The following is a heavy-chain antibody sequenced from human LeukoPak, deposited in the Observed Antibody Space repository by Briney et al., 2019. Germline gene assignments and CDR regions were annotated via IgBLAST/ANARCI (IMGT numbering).Heavy chain of an antibody. CDR1: GGSISSGGYY. J-gene: IGHJ4*02. D-gene: IGHD6-6*01. V-gene: IGHV4-30-2*01. CDR3: ARRGGGSSSFFFDY. Sequence: PSETLSLTCTVSGGSISSGGYYWSWIRQPPEKGLEWIGYIYHSGSTYYNPSLKSRVTISVDRSKNQFSLKLSSVTAADTAVYYCARRGGGSSSFFFDYWGQGTLVTVSS. CDR2: IYHSGST.